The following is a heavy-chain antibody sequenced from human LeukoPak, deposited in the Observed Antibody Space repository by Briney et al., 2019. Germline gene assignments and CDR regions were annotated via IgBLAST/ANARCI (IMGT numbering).Heavy chain of an antibody. CDR3: ARADYYCSSTSCGFDY. V-gene: IGHV3-74*01. CDR1: GFTFSSYW. CDR2: INSDGSST. Sequence: GGSLRLSCAASGFTFSSYWMHWVRQAPGKGLVWVSRINSDGSSTCYADSVKGRFTISRDNAKNTLYLQMNSLRAEDTAVYYCARADYYCSSTSCGFDYWGQGTLVTVSS. J-gene: IGHJ4*02. D-gene: IGHD2-2*01.